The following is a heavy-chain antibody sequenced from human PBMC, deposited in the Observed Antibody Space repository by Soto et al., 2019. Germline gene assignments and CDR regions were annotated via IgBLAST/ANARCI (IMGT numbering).Heavy chain of an antibody. V-gene: IGHV3-23*01. CDR3: AKGFTFGGVIYYFDY. Sequence: GGSLRLSCAASGFTFKESAMNWVRQAPGKGLEWVASISDTGASTWYAESVRGRLSISRDNSKNTLYLQMNSLRAEDTAVYYCAKGFTFGGVIYYFDYWGQGTLVTVSS. J-gene: IGHJ4*02. CDR1: GFTFKESA. CDR2: ISDTGAST. D-gene: IGHD3-16*01.